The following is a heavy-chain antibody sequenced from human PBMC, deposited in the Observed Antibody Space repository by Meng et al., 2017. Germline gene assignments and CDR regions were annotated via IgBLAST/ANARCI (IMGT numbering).Heavy chain of an antibody. CDR3: ARDKLKTFDP. CDR1: GYTFTSYA. J-gene: IGHJ5*02. CDR2: INAGNGNT. Sequence: QVPLVESGDGVKKPGASVTVSCKASGYTFTSYAMHWVRQATGQRLEWMGWINAGNGNTKYSQKFQGRVTITRDTSASTAYMELSSLRSEDTAVYYCARDKLKTFDPWGQGTLVTVSS. V-gene: IGHV1-3*01.